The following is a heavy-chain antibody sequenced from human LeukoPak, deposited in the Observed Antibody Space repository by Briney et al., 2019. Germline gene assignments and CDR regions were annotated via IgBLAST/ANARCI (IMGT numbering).Heavy chain of an antibody. CDR2: LYYSGST. CDR3: ARHGPRRAATGANFDY. J-gene: IGHJ4*02. Sequence: SETLSLTCTVSGGSISRSTYYWDWIRQPPGEGLEWIGSLYYSGSTYYNPSLKTRVTISVDTSKNQFSLKLSSVTAADTAVYYCARHGPRRAATGANFDYWGQGTLVTVPS. D-gene: IGHD6-13*01. V-gene: IGHV4-39*01. CDR1: GGSISRSTYY.